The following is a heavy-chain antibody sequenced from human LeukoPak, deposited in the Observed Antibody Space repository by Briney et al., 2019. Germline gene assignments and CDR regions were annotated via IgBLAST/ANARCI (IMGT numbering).Heavy chain of an antibody. Sequence: ASVKVSCKASGYTFTGYYMHWVRQAPGQGLEWMGWINPNSGGTNYAQKFQGRVTMTRDTSISTAYMELSRLRSDDTAVYYCARDSPGDDILTGYYTDPFDYWGQGTLVTVSS. CDR1: GYTFTGYY. D-gene: IGHD3-9*01. J-gene: IGHJ4*02. V-gene: IGHV1-2*02. CDR2: INPNSGGT. CDR3: ARDSPGDDILTGYYTDPFDY.